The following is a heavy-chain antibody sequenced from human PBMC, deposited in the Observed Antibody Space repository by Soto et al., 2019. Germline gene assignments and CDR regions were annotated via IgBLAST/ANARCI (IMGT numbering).Heavy chain of an antibody. D-gene: IGHD1-20*01. Sequence: SVKVSCKASGGTFTSYAISWVRQAPGQGLEWMGGIIHIFGTPNYAQKFQARVTITADKSASTDYMELSSLRSEDTAVYYCARDVTGTTKYFDYWGQGTLVTVSS. J-gene: IGHJ4*02. V-gene: IGHV1-69*06. CDR1: GGTFTSYA. CDR2: IIHIFGTP. CDR3: ARDVTGTTKYFDY.